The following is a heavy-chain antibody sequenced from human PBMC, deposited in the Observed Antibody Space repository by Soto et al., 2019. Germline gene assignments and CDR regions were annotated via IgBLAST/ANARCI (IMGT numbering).Heavy chain of an antibody. CDR1: GFSFSNGW. CDR2: IKSKIHGGTT. V-gene: IGHV3-15*05. D-gene: IGHD1-26*01. CDR3: STDEWE. Sequence: EVQLVESGGGLVKPGGSLRLSCAASGFSFSNGWMSWVRQAPGKGLEWVGRIKSKIHGGTTDYAAHVKGRFTISRDYSKHTLYLQMHSLQTEDTAVYYCSTDEWEWGQGTLVTVSS. J-gene: IGHJ4*02.